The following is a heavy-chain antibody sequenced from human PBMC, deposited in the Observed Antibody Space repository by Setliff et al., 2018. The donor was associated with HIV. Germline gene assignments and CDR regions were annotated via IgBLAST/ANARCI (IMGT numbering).Heavy chain of an antibody. CDR2: INTNSGNP. CDR1: GDTFTNYA. J-gene: IGHJ4*02. CDR3: AGGRYYFDD. V-gene: IGHV7-4-1*02. Sequence: ASVKVSCKASGDTFTNYAMNWVRQAPGQGLEWMGWINTNSGNPTYAQGFTGRFVFSLDTSVTTTYLQISSLKADDTAVYYCAGGRYYFDDWGQGTLVTSPQ.